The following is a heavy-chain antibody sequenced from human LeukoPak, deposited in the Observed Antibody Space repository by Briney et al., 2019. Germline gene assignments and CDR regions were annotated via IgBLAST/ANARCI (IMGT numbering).Heavy chain of an antibody. CDR1: GFTFRSYS. V-gene: IGHV3-21*01. J-gene: IGHJ4*02. D-gene: IGHD3-22*01. CDR2: ISSSSSYI. CDR3: ARDVGLYYYDSSGYSDY. Sequence: GSLRLSCAASGFTFRSYSMNWVRQAPGKGLEWVSSISSSSSYIYYADSVKGRFTISRDNAKNSLYLQMNSLRAEDTAVYYCARDVGLYYYDSSGYSDYWGQGTLVTVSS.